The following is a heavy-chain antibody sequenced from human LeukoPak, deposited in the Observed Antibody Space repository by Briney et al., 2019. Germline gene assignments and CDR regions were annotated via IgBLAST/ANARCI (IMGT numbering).Heavy chain of an antibody. CDR2: ISTGSSST. CDR1: GFTFSDYY. CDR3: ARDFIHRSGEAGY. Sequence: PGGSLRLSCAASGFTFSDYYMSWIRQAPGKGLEWVSYISTGSSSTKYADSVRGRFTISRDNAKNSLYLQMNSLRAEDTAAYYCARDFIHRSGEAGYWGQGTLVTVSS. D-gene: IGHD3-22*01. V-gene: IGHV3-11*05. J-gene: IGHJ4*02.